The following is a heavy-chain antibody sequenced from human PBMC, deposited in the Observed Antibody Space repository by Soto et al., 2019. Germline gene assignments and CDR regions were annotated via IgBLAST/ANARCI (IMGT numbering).Heavy chain of an antibody. J-gene: IGHJ4*02. D-gene: IGHD6-25*01. V-gene: IGHV1-18*01. Sequence: QVQLVQSGAEVKKPGASVKVSCKASGYTFTSYGISWVQQAPGQGLEWMGWISAYNGNTKYPQKFQGRVTMTTDTSXXTADMELRSLRSDDTAVYHCARWGLAARGVFHFDYWGQGTLVTVSS. CDR1: GYTFTSYG. CDR2: ISAYNGNT. CDR3: ARWGLAARGVFHFDY.